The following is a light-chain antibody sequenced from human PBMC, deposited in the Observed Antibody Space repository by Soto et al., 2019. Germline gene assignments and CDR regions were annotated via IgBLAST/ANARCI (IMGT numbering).Light chain of an antibody. J-gene: IGKJ3*01. CDR1: QSVSSNY. CDR3: QQYDRSPFT. CDR2: GAS. Sequence: EIVMTQSPGTLSLSPGETATLSCRASQSVSSNYVAWFHQKPGQAPRLLIYGASSRADGVPDRFSASGSGTDFTLTISRLEPEDFAVYYCQQYDRSPFTFGLGTKVDIK. V-gene: IGKV3-20*01.